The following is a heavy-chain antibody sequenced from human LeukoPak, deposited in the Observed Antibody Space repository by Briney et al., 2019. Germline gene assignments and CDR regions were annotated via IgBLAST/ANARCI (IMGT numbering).Heavy chain of an antibody. CDR3: ALDHKINWVDY. Sequence: ASVKVSCKASGYTFTGYYIHWVRQAPGQGLEWMGRINPNSGGTNYAQKFQGRVTMTRDTSISTAYMELSRLRSDDTAVYYCALDHKINWVDYWGQGTLVTVSS. D-gene: IGHD7-27*01. CDR2: INPNSGGT. V-gene: IGHV1-2*06. J-gene: IGHJ4*02. CDR1: GYTFTGYY.